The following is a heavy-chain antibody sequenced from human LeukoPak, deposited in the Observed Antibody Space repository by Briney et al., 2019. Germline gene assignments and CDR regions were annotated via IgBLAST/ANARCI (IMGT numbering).Heavy chain of an antibody. V-gene: IGHV4-39*01. CDR3: ARHTTYYYDSSGIGKWDY. CDR2: IYYSGST. J-gene: IGHJ4*02. D-gene: IGHD3-22*01. Sequence: SSETLSLTCTVSGGSISSSSYYWGWIRQPPGKGLEWIGSIYYSGSTYYNPSLKSRVTISVDTSKNQFSLKLSSVTAADTAVYYCARHTTYYYDSSGIGKWDYWGQGTLVTVSS. CDR1: GGSISSSSYY.